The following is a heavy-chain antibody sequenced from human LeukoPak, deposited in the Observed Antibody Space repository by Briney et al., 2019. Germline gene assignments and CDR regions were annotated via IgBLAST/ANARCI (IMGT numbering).Heavy chain of an antibody. J-gene: IGHJ4*02. CDR2: MYSGGYT. CDR1: GLTVSDNY. Sequence: HPGGSLRLSCAASGLTVSDNYMTWVRQAPGEGLDWVSVMYSGGYTYYADSVKGRFTISRDNSKNTVYLQMNSLRVEDSAVYYCARDRRYCSGDNCYSGVDYWGQGTRVIVSS. CDR3: ARDRRYCSGDNCYSGVDY. V-gene: IGHV3-53*01. D-gene: IGHD2-15*01.